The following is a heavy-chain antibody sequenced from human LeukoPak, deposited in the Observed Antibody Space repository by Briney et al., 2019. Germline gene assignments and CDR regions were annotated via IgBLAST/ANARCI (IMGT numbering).Heavy chain of an antibody. D-gene: IGHD2-21*02. V-gene: IGHV3-7*01. J-gene: IGHJ4*02. CDR1: GFTFSSYW. Sequence: GRSLRLSCAASGFTFSSYWMSWVRQAPGKGLEWVANIKQDGSEKYYVDSVKGRFTISRDNAKNSLYLQMNSLRAEDTAVYYCAREGDQPLLYFDYWGQGTLVTVSS. CDR3: AREGDQPLLYFDY. CDR2: IKQDGSEK.